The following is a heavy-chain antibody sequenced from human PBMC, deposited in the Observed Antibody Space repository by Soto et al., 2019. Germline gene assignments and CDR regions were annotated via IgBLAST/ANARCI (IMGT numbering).Heavy chain of an antibody. V-gene: IGHV3-30-3*01. Sequence: PGGSLRLSCAASGFTFSSYAMDWVRQAPGKGLEWVAVISYDGSNKYYADSVKGRFTISRDNSKNTLYLQMNSLRAEDTAVYYCARDINYYDTSYHDAFDIWGQGTMVTVSS. CDR2: ISYDGSNK. D-gene: IGHD3-22*01. J-gene: IGHJ3*02. CDR1: GFTFSSYA. CDR3: ARDINYYDTSYHDAFDI.